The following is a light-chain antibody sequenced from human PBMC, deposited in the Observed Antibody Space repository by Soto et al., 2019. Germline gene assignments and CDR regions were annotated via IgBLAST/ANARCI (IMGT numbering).Light chain of an antibody. Sequence: DIQMTQSPSSLSASVGDRVTITCRASESINRHLNWYQQKTGKATKLLIYAASSLQNGVPSRFSGSGSGTDFTLTISNLQPEDFATYYCQQSYSTLSITFGQGTRLEIK. J-gene: IGKJ5*01. CDR3: QQSYSTLSIT. V-gene: IGKV1-39*01. CDR2: AAS. CDR1: ESINRH.